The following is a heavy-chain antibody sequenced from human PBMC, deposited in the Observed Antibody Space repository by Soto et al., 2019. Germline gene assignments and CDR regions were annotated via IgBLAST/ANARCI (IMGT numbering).Heavy chain of an antibody. CDR2: ISSSSSTI. D-gene: IGHD3-10*01. Sequence: PVGSLRLSCAASGFTFSSYSMNWVRQAPGKGLEWVSYISSSSSTIYYADSVKGRFTISRDNAKNSLYLQMNSLRDEDTAAYYCARDSVSQWFGELLPNYYGMDVWGQGTTVTVSS. CDR1: GFTFSSYS. CDR3: ARDSVSQWFGELLPNYYGMDV. V-gene: IGHV3-48*02. J-gene: IGHJ6*02.